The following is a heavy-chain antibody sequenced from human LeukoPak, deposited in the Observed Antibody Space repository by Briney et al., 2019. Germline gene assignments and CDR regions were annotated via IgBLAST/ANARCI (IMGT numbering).Heavy chain of an antibody. CDR2: IKSKTDGGTT. J-gene: IGHJ4*02. CDR3: ARGTVTAPDY. V-gene: IGHV3-15*01. D-gene: IGHD4-17*01. CDR1: GFTFSNAW. Sequence: GGSLRLSCAASGFTFSNAWMSWVRQAPGKGLEWVGRIKSKTDGGTTDYAAPVKGRFTISRDDSKNSLYLQMNSLRAEDTAVYSCARGTVTAPDYWGQGTLVTVSS.